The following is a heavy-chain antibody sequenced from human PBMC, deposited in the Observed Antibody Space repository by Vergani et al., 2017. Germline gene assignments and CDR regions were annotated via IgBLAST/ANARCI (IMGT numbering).Heavy chain of an antibody. CDR3: ARGSCLGGSCYRPLFYY. CDR2: IHTSGST. D-gene: IGHD2-15*01. Sequence: QVQLQESGPGLVKPSQTLSLTCTVSGGSINSHNYYWSWIRQPAGKGLEWIGRIHTSGSTNYNPSLKSRVTMSEDTSKNQFSLNLTSVTAADTAVYCCARGSCLGGSCYRPLFYYWGQGILVTGSS. J-gene: IGHJ4*02. CDR1: GGSINSHNYY. V-gene: IGHV4-61*02.